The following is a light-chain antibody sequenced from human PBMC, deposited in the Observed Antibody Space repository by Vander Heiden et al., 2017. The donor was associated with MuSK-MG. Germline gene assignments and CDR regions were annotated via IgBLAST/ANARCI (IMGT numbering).Light chain of an antibody. J-gene: IGKJ3*01. CDR3: QQRSNCRDT. Sequence: EIVLTQSPATLSLSPGERATLSCRASQSVSSYLAWYQQKPGQAPRLLIYDASNRATGIPARFSGSGSGTDFTLTISSLEPEDFAVYYCQQRSNCRDTFGHGTKVDIK. CDR2: DAS. CDR1: QSVSSY. V-gene: IGKV3-11*01.